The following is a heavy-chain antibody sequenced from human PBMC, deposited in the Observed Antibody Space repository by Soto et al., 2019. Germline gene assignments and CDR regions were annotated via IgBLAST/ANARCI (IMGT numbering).Heavy chain of an antibody. J-gene: IGHJ6*02. D-gene: IGHD3-22*01. Sequence: PGGSLRLSCAASGFTFSSYAMHWVRQAPGKGLEWVAVISYDGSNKYYADSVKGRFTISRDNTKNTLYLQMNSLRAEDTAVYYCARDTDYYDSSGYYYGMDVWGQGTTVTVSS. CDR3: ARDTDYYDSSGYYYGMDV. CDR2: ISYDGSNK. CDR1: GFTFSSYA. V-gene: IGHV3-30-3*01.